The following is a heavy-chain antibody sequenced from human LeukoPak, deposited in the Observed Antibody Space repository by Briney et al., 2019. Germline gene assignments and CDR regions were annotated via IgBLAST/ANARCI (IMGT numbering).Heavy chain of an antibody. D-gene: IGHD6-13*01. CDR2: ISASGGET. Sequence: GGSLRPSCAASGFTFSSYGMHWVRQAPGKGLEWVSGISASGGETWYPDSVKGRFTISRGNSKNTLSLQMNSLRVEDTAIYYCTKDAAGPEYWGQGTLVTVSS. CDR1: GFTFSSYG. CDR3: TKDAAGPEY. V-gene: IGHV3-23*01. J-gene: IGHJ4*02.